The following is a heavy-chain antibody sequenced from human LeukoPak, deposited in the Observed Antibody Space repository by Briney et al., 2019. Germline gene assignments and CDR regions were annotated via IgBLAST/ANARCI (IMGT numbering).Heavy chain of an antibody. CDR3: ARDDSSGWYYWFDP. CDR2: INAGNGNT. D-gene: IGHD6-19*01. Sequence: ASVKLSCKASGYTFTSYAMHWVRQAPGQRLEWMGWINAGNGNTKYSQKFQGRVTITRDTSASTAYMELSSLRSEDTAVYYCARDDSSGWYYWFDPWGQGTLVTVSS. J-gene: IGHJ5*02. CDR1: GYTFTSYA. V-gene: IGHV1-3*01.